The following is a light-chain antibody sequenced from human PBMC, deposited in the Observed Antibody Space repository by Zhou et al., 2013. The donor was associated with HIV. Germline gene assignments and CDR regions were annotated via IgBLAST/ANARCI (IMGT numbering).Light chain of an antibody. V-gene: IGKV2-28*01. CDR3: FQRIEFPLS. CDR2: LGS. Sequence: DIVMTQFPLSLPVTPGEPASISCRSSQSLLYSKGYNYLDWYVQRPGQSPQLLIYLGSYRASGVPDRFGGSGSGTNFTLKIKNMEADDVGVYYCFQRIEFPLSFGGGTKLEI. J-gene: IGKJ4*01. CDR1: QSLLYSKGYNY.